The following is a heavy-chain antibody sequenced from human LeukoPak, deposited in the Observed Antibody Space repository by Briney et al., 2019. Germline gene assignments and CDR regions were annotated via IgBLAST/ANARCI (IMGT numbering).Heavy chain of an antibody. V-gene: IGHV3-11*06. D-gene: IGHD2-2*01. CDR1: GFTVKNNY. Sequence: GGSLRLSCGASGFTVKNNYMSWIRQAPGKGLEWVSYISSSSTYIVYPDSVKGRFTISRDNAKNSLYLQMNSLRVEDTAVYYCARVSCSTTSCYDRAFDIWGQGTMVTVSP. CDR2: ISSSSTYI. J-gene: IGHJ3*02. CDR3: ARVSCSTTSCYDRAFDI.